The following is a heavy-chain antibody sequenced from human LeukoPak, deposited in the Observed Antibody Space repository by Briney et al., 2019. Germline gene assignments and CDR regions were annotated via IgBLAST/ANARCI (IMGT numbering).Heavy chain of an antibody. V-gene: IGHV3-23*01. CDR2: ISGSGGST. CDR1: GFTFSSYA. CDR3: AKRSGTTGSRSLDY. Sequence: GGSLRLSCAASGFTFSSYAMSWVRQAPWKGLEWVSAISGSGGSTYYADSVKGRFTISRDNSKNTLYLQMNSLRAEDTAVYYCAKRSGTTGSRSLDYWGQGTLVTVSS. D-gene: IGHD1-1*01. J-gene: IGHJ4*02.